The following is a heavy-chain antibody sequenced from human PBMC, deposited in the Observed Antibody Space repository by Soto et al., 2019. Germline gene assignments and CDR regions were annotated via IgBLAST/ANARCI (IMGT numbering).Heavy chain of an antibody. J-gene: IGHJ5*02. Sequence: GGSLRVSCAASGFTFGSYGMHWVRQAPGKGLEWVAVISYDGSNKYYADSVKGRFTISSDNSKNTLYLQLNSLRAEDTAVYYCAKDFSHGSRSYPDPWGQGTLVTVSS. V-gene: IGHV3-30*18. D-gene: IGHD3-10*01. CDR2: ISYDGSNK. CDR1: GFTFGSYG. CDR3: AKDFSHGSRSYPDP.